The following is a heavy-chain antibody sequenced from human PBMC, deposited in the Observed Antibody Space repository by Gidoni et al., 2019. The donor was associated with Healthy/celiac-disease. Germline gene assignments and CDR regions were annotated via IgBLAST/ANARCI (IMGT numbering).Heavy chain of an antibody. CDR2: INPNSGGT. CDR3: ARVVVVPAAIGHYYGMDV. D-gene: IGHD2-2*01. J-gene: IGHJ6*02. Sequence: GAEVKKPAASVQVPCKASGYTFTGYYMPWVRQAPGQGLEWRGWINPNSGGTNYAQKFQGRVTRTRDTSISTAYMVRSRLISDDTAVDYCARVVVVPAAIGHYYGMDVWGQGTTVTVSS. V-gene: IGHV1-2*02. CDR1: GYTFTGYY.